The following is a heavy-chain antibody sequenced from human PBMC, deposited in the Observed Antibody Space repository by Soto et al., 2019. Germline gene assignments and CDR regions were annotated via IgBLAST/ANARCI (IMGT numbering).Heavy chain of an antibody. CDR1: GYTFTGYY. Sequence: ASVKVSCKASGYTFTGYYMHWVRQAPGQGLEWMGWINPNSGGTNYAQKFQGWVTMTRDTSISTAYMELSRLRSEDTAVYYCASDPADKIYGSGSYYYYYGMDVWGQGTTVTVSS. V-gene: IGHV1-2*04. J-gene: IGHJ6*02. D-gene: IGHD3-10*01. CDR3: ASDPADKIYGSGSYYYYYGMDV. CDR2: INPNSGGT.